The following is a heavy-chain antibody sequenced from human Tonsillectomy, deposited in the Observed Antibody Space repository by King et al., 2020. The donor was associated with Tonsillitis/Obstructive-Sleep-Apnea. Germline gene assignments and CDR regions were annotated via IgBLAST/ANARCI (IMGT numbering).Heavy chain of an antibody. Sequence: VQLVESGGGLVQPGVSLILSCAASGFTLRSYNMNWFRQAPWKGLEWVSYISSSSNTIYFAYSVKGRFTIARDNAKNSLYLQMNSLRDEDTAVFYCAREKGSGFVDYWGQGTLVTVSS. V-gene: IGHV3-48*02. J-gene: IGHJ4*02. D-gene: IGHD6-25*01. CDR3: AREKGSGFVDY. CDR1: GFTLRSYN. CDR2: ISSSSNTI.